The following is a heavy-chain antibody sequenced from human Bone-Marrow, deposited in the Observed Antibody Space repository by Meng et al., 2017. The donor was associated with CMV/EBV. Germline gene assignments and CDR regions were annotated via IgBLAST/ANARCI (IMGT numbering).Heavy chain of an antibody. V-gene: IGHV1-2*02. D-gene: IGHD3-3*01. CDR2: INPKNGVT. J-gene: IGHJ6*02. CDR3: ARGTIFGVVIGCGMDV. Sequence: ASVKVSCKASGYTFTAYYMHWVRQAPGQGLEWMGWINPKNGVTNYAQKFQDRVTMTRDTSISTAYMEVSRLRSDDTAVYYCARGTIFGVVIGCGMDVWGQGTTVTVSS. CDR1: GYTFTAYY.